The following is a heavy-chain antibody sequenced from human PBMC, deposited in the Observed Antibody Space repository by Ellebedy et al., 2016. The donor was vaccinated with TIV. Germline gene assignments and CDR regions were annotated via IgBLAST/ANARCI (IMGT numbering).Heavy chain of an antibody. CDR1: RYTFTGYY. V-gene: IGHV1-18*04. D-gene: IGHD3-3*01. CDR3: ARDRFGVAAFDI. CDR2: ISAYNGNT. J-gene: IGHJ3*02. Sequence: ASVKVSXKASRYTFTGYYMHWVRQAPGQGLEWMGWISAYNGNTNYAQKLQGRVTMTTDTSTSTAYMELRSLRSDDTAVYYCARDRFGVAAFDIWGQGTMVTVSS.